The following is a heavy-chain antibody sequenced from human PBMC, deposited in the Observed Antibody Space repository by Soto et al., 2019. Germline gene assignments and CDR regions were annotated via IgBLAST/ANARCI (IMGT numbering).Heavy chain of an antibody. J-gene: IGHJ4*02. Sequence: GASVKVSCKASGYTFTSYAMHWVRQAPGQRLEGMGWINAGNGNTKYSQKFQGRVTITRDTSASTAYMELSSLRSEDTAVYYCARPHYDFWIGYRYYFDYWGQGTRVTVPQ. CDR1: GYTFTSYA. CDR2: INAGNGNT. D-gene: IGHD3-3*01. V-gene: IGHV1-3*01. CDR3: ARPHYDFWIGYRYYFDY.